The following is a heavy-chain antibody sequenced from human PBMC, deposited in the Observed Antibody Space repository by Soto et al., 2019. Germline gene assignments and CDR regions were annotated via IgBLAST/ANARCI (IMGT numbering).Heavy chain of an antibody. V-gene: IGHV3-23*01. J-gene: IGHJ4*02. CDR3: ATVHNTSRSFDY. Sequence: PGGSLRLSCAASGFTFNIYAVTWVRQAPGKGLEWVSTTGATGRTTYYSDAVKGRFTVSRDNSKNTLDLQMSNLRAEDTAVYYCATVHNTSRSFDYWGQGTLVTVS. D-gene: IGHD1-20*01. CDR2: TGATGRTT. CDR1: GFTFNIYA.